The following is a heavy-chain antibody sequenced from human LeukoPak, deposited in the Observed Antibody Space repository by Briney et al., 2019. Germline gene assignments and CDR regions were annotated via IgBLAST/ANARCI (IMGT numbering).Heavy chain of an antibody. CDR2: IIHSGST. CDR3: ARGRGNGMNYYYYYMDV. D-gene: IGHD1-1*01. CDR1: GGSFSGYY. V-gene: IGHV4-34*01. J-gene: IGHJ6*03. Sequence: NPSETLSLTCAVYGGSFSGYYWSWIRQPPGRGREWIGEIIHSGSTNYKPSLKSRVTISVDTSKNQFSLKLSSVTAADTAVYYCARGRGNGMNYYYYYMDVWGKGTTVTVSS.